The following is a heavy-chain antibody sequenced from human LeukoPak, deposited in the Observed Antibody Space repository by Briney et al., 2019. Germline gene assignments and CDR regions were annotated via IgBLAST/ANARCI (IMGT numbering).Heavy chain of an antibody. CDR3: ARVSGFWSGYYFDY. J-gene: IGHJ4*02. CDR1: GFTVSSNY. V-gene: IGHV3-53*01. D-gene: IGHD3-3*01. Sequence: GGSLRLSCAASGFTVSSNYMSWVRQAPGKGLEWVSVIYSGGSTYYADSVKGRFTISRDNSKNTLYLQMNSLRAEDTAVYYCARVSGFWSGYYFDYWGQGTLVTVSS. CDR2: IYSGGST.